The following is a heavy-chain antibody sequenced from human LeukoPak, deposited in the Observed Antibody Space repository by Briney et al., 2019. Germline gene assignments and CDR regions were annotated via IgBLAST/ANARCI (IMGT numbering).Heavy chain of an antibody. CDR2: IIGSAGST. CDR1: GFTFTSYA. V-gene: IGHV3-23*01. CDR3: AKQYSSGWYEADAFDI. J-gene: IGHJ3*02. D-gene: IGHD6-19*01. Sequence: GGSLRLSCAASGFTFTSYAMSWVRQAPGKGLEWVSAIIGSAGSTYYADSVKGRFTISRDNSKNTLYLQMNSLRAEDTAVYYCAKQYSSGWYEADAFDIWGQGTMVTVSS.